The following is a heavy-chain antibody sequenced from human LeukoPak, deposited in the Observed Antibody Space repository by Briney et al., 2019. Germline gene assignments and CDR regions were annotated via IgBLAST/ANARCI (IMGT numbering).Heavy chain of an antibody. D-gene: IGHD3-16*01. V-gene: IGHV3-21*01. CDR3: ARHLSWGNPGGFDY. CDR1: GFTFGRYS. J-gene: IGHJ4*02. CDR2: ISSISHYI. Sequence: PGGSLRLSCAASGFTFGRYSTNWVRQAPGKGLEWVSTISSISHYIYYADSVKGRFTISRDNAKNSMYLQMNSLRAEDTGVYYCARHLSWGNPGGFDYWGQGALGTVSS.